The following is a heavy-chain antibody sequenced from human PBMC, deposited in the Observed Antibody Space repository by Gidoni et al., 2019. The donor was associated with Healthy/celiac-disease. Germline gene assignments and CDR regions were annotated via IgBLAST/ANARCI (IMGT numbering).Heavy chain of an antibody. CDR1: GGTFSSYA. J-gene: IGHJ5*02. D-gene: IGHD3-3*01. CDR3: ARGAGPLRCLEWLSWGWFDP. Sequence: QVQLVQSGAEVKKPGSSVKVSCKASGGTFSSYAISWVRQAPGQGLEWMGGIIPIFGTANYAQKFQGRVTITADKSTSTAYMELSSLRSEDTAVYYCARGAGPLRCLEWLSWGWFDPWGQGTLVTVSS. V-gene: IGHV1-69*06. CDR2: IIPIFGTA.